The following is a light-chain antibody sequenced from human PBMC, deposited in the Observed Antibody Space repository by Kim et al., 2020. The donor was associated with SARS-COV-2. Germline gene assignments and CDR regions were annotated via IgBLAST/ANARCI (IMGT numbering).Light chain of an antibody. CDR2: SAS. CDR1: QDVLSSSNNRDY. CDR3: QQYYTTPLT. J-gene: IGKJ1*01. V-gene: IGKV4-1*01. Sequence: ATINYKSSQDVLSSSNNRDYLSWYQQKPGQPPKLLIYSASTRASGVPARFSGSGSGTDFTLTISSLQAEDVAVYYCQQYYTTPLTFGQGTKVDIK.